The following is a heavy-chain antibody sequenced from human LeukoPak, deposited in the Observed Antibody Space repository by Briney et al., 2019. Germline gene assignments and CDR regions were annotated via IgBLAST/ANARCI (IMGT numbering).Heavy chain of an antibody. D-gene: IGHD5-18*01. CDR2: IRYDGSNK. J-gene: IGHJ5*02. CDR1: GFTFSSYG. V-gene: IGHV3-33*01. CDR3: ARDEDTAMVT. Sequence: AGSLRLSCAASGFTFSSYGMHWVRQAQGKGLEWEAAIRYDGSNKYYADSVKGRFTMSRDNSKNTLYLEMNGLRAEDTAVYYCARDEDTAMVTWGQGALVTVSS.